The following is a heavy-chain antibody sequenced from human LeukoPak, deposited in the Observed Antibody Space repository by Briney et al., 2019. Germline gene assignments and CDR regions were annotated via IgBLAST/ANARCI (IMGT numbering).Heavy chain of an antibody. CDR1: GGSISSYY. CDR3: ARTYGSGSYYDY. V-gene: IGHV4-59*01. Sequence: SETLSLTCTVSGGSISSYYWTWIRQPPGKGLEWIGYISYSGTTNYNPSLKSRVTISVDTSKNQFSLNLRSMTAADTAVYYRARTYGSGSYYDYWGQGTLVTFSS. D-gene: IGHD3-10*01. CDR2: ISYSGTT. J-gene: IGHJ4*02.